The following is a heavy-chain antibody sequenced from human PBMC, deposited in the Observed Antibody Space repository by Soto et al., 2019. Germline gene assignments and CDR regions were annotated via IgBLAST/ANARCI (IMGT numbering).Heavy chain of an antibody. D-gene: IGHD6-19*01. CDR1: GDSISSHYF. J-gene: IGHJ4*02. CDR3: ARSFGWYAIDY. V-gene: IGHV4-4*02. Sequence: QVLLQESGPGLVQPSGTLSLSCAVSGDSISSHYFWGWVRQPPGKGLEWVGDISHRGSVNYNPSLQSPITLSMDKSKNQFSLRLNSVTAADTAVYYCARSFGWYAIDYWGQGTLVIVSS. CDR2: ISHRGSV.